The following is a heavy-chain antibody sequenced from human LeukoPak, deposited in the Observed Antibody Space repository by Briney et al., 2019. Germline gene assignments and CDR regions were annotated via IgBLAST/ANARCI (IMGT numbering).Heavy chain of an antibody. D-gene: IGHD6-13*01. CDR2: IIPILGIA. V-gene: IGHV1-69*04. CDR1: GYTFSSYA. CDR3: ATTSAGPDYYYYYGMDV. J-gene: IGHJ6*02. Sequence: GASVKVSCKASGYTFSSYAISWVRQAPGQGLERMGRIIPILGIANYAQKFQGRVTITADKSTSTAYMELSSLRSEDTAVYYCATTSAGPDYYYYYGMDVWGQGTTVTVSS.